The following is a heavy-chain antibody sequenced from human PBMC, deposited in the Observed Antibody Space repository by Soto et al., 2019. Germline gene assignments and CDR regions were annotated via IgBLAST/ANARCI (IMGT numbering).Heavy chain of an antibody. V-gene: IGHV4-59*01. D-gene: IGHD5-12*01. CDR2: IYYSGST. J-gene: IGHJ4*02. CDR3: ARDSGYSLSQFDY. Sequence: PSETLSLTCTVSGGSISSYYWSWIRQPPGKGLEWIGYIYYSGSTNYNPSLKSRVTISVDTSKNQFSLKLSSVTAVDTAVYYCARDSGYSLSQFDYWGQGTLVTVSS. CDR1: GGSISSYY.